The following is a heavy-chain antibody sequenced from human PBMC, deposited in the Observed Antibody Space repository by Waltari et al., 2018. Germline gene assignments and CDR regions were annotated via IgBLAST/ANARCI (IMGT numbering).Heavy chain of an antibody. J-gene: IGHJ4*02. CDR2: IYHSGST. D-gene: IGHD7-27*01. V-gene: IGHV4-38-2*01. CDR1: GYSISSGYY. Sequence: QVQLQESGPGLVKPSETLSLTCAASGYSISSGYYWGGIRQPPGKGLEWIGSIYHSGSTYYNPSLKSRVTISVDTSKNQFSLKLSSVTAADTAVYYCAILDWGSPHYWGQGTLVTVSS. CDR3: AILDWGSPHY.